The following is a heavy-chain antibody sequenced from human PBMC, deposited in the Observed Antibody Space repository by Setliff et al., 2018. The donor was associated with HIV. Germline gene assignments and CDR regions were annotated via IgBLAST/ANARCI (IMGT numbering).Heavy chain of an antibody. CDR3: AKHECSGGCYYYMDV. CDR1: GFNFMFFA. V-gene: IGHV3-23*01. D-gene: IGHD2-15*01. J-gene: IGHJ6*03. CDR2: ISGSNSRT. Sequence: GGSLRLSCTAPGFNFMFFAMSWVRQAPGKGLEWVSGISGSNSRTDYVDSVKGRFTISRDKSKNTLYLQLNSLRAEDTAVYYCAKHECSGGCYYYMDVWGKGIMVT.